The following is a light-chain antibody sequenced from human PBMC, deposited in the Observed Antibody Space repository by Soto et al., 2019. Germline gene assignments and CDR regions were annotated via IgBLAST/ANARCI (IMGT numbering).Light chain of an antibody. CDR2: GAS. Sequence: EIVLTQSPGTLSLSPRERATLSCRASQSVSSNYVAWYQHKVGQAPRLLIYGASNRAPGIPDRFSGSESGTDFTLTISRLEPEDFDLYYCQQYAASPRTFGQGTQVEV. CDR1: QSVSSNY. V-gene: IGKV3-20*01. J-gene: IGKJ1*01. CDR3: QQYAASPRT.